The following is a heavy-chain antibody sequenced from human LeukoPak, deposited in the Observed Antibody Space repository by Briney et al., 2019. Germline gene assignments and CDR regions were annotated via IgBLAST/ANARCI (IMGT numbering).Heavy chain of an antibody. CDR3: ARGRIDLYCSGGSCYIDY. Sequence: SETLSLTCTVSGGSISSSSYYWGWIRQPPGKGLEWIGSIYYSGSTYYNPSLKSRVTISVDTSKNQFSLKLSSVTAADTAVYYCARGRIDLYCSGGSCYIDYWGQGTLVTVSS. V-gene: IGHV4-39*01. CDR2: IYYSGST. CDR1: GGSISSSSYY. J-gene: IGHJ4*02. D-gene: IGHD2-15*01.